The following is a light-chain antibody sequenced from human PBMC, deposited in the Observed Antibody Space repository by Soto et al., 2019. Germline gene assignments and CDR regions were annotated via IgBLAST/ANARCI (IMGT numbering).Light chain of an antibody. CDR2: NAS. Sequence: IIMTQSPATFSVSPLERVTLSFMTSHSVNSHVAWYQQKPGQAPRVVIYNASNRASGIPDRFSGSGSGTDFTLTISRLEPEDFAVYYCHQYAYAPWTFGQGTKVDIK. CDR3: HQYAYAPWT. V-gene: IGKV3-20*01. J-gene: IGKJ1*01. CDR1: HSVNSH.